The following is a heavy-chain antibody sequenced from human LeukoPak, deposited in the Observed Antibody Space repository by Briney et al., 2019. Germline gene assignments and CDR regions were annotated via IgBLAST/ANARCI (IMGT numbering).Heavy chain of an antibody. Sequence: QPGGSLRLSCAASGFTFSEYWMSWVRQAPGKGLEWLANIKQDGSEKYYVDSVKGRFTISRDNAKNSVYLEMNSLRAEDTAVYYCAKESVEQLVRTPLDYWGQGTLVTVSS. V-gene: IGHV3-7*01. CDR2: IKQDGSEK. D-gene: IGHD6-13*01. CDR3: AKESVEQLVRTPLDY. J-gene: IGHJ4*02. CDR1: GFTFSEYW.